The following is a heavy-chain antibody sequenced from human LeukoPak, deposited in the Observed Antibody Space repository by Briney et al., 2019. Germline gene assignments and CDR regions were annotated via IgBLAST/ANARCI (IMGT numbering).Heavy chain of an antibody. CDR3: ARDILGYCSGGSCYSDYGMDV. CDR2: ISAYNGNT. V-gene: IGHV1-18*01. Sequence: GASVKVSCKASGYTFTSYGISWVRQAPGQGLEWMGWISAYNGNTNYAQKLQGRVTMTTGTSTSTAYMELRSLRSDDTAVYYCARDILGYCSGGSCYSDYGMDVWGQGTTVTVSS. J-gene: IGHJ6*02. CDR1: GYTFTSYG. D-gene: IGHD2-15*01.